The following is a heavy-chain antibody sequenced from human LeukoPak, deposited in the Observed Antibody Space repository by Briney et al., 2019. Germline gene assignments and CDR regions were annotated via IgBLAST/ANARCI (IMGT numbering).Heavy chain of an antibody. D-gene: IGHD2-2*01. J-gene: IGHJ3*02. V-gene: IGHV1-18*01. Sequence: GASVKVSCKASGYTLINYGISWARQAPGQGLEWMGWISFKNGNTNSAQKFQGRVTMTTDTSTSTAYMEVMSLRSDDTAVYYCAKGGRTRPWSFDMWGQGTMVTVSS. CDR3: AKGGRTRPWSFDM. CDR1: GYTLINYG. CDR2: ISFKNGNT.